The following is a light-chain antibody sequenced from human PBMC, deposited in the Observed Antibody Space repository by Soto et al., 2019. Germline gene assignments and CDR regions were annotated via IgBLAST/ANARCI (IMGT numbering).Light chain of an antibody. CDR3: QQYGSSPPWT. Sequence: EVVFTQSPVTLSLSPCERATLSCRASQPVSSNFLAWYQQKPGQAPRLLIYDASNRATGIPVRFSGSGSGTDFTLTISRLEPEDFAVYYCQQYGSSPPWTFGQGTKVDIK. V-gene: IGKV3-20*01. CDR2: DAS. CDR1: QPVSSNF. J-gene: IGKJ1*01.